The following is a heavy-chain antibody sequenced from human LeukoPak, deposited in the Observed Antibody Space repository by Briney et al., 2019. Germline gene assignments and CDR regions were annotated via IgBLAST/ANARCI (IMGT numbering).Heavy chain of an antibody. V-gene: IGHV3-23*01. CDR2: ISGSGRST. D-gene: IGHD6-13*01. CDR1: GFTFTNYG. CDR3: ASLYSSSLFDY. J-gene: IGHJ4*02. Sequence: PGGSLRLSCAASGFTFTNYGMIWVRQAPGKGLEWVSAISGSGRSTYYADSVKGRFTISRDNAKNTLYLQMNSLRVEDTAVYYCASLYSSSLFDYWGQGTLVTVSS.